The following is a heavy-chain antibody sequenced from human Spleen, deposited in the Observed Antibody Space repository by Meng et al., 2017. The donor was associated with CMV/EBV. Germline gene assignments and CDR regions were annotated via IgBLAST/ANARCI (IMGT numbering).Heavy chain of an antibody. CDR2: IKPNSGDT. D-gene: IGHD1-26*01. Sequence: VELVPAVACVQKPGASVKSSCKASGYIFTGYYIRWVRQAPGQGLGWMGWIKPNSGDTNYAQKFQGRVTMTRDTSIDTAYMELGSLRSDDTAVYYCARDPGGSYPQFDYWGQGTLVTVSS. CDR1: GYIFTGYY. J-gene: IGHJ4*02. CDR3: ARDPGGSYPQFDY. V-gene: IGHV1-2*02.